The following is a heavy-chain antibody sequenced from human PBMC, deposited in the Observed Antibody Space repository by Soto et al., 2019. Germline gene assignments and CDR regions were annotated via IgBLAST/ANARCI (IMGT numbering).Heavy chain of an antibody. CDR1: GFTFGDYA. V-gene: IGHV3-9*01. J-gene: IGHJ6*02. D-gene: IGHD7-27*01. CDR2: ISWNSDNI. Sequence: GGSLRLSCAASGFTFGDYAMHWVRQAPGKGLEWVAGISWNSDNIDYADSVKGRFTISRDNAKNSLYLQMNSLRAEDTALHYCAKDLTLSDYYYFGLDVWGQGTTVTVSS. CDR3: AKDLTLSDYYYFGLDV.